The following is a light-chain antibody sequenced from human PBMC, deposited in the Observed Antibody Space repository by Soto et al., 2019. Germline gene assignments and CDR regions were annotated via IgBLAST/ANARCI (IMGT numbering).Light chain of an antibody. J-gene: IGLJ2*01. V-gene: IGLV2-14*01. CDR2: DVS. CDR1: SSDVGGYNY. CDR3: SSYTSFGV. Sequence: QSALTQPASVSGSPGQSITISCTGTSSDVGGYNYVSWYQQHPGKAPKLMIYDVSNRPLGVSNRFSGSKSGNTASLTISGLQAEDEADYCCSSYTSFGVFGGGTKLTVL.